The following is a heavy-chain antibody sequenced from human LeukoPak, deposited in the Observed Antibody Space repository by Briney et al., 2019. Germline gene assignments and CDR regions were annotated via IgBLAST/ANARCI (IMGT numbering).Heavy chain of an antibody. J-gene: IGHJ3*02. D-gene: IGHD3-3*01. CDR1: GYSISSGYY. CDR2: IYHSGST. V-gene: IGHV4-38-2*02. Sequence: SETLSLTCTVSGYSISSGYYWGWIRQPPGKGLEWIGSIYHSGSTYYNPSPKSRVTISVDTSKNQFSLKLSSVTAADTAVYYCARVSSGYYNGAFDIWGQGTMVTVSS. CDR3: ARVSSGYYNGAFDI.